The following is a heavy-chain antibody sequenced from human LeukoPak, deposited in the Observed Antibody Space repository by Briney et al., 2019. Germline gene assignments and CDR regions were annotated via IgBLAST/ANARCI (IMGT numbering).Heavy chain of an antibody. J-gene: IGHJ4*02. Sequence: ASVKVSCKASGGTFSSYAIIWVRQAPGQGLEWMGGIIPIFGTANYAQKFQGRVTITTDESTSTAYMELSSLRSEDTAVYYCARAHTIFGVMGGFDYWGQGTLVTVSS. D-gene: IGHD3-3*01. CDR3: ARAHTIFGVMGGFDY. CDR1: GGTFSSYA. V-gene: IGHV1-69*05. CDR2: IIPIFGTA.